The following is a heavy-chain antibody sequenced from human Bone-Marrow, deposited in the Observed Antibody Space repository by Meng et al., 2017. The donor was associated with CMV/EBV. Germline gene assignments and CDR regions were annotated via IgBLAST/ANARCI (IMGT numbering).Heavy chain of an antibody. CDR3: ARHPYSSGWYQQDYFDY. D-gene: IGHD6-19*01. V-gene: IGHV3-48*03. J-gene: IGHJ4*02. Sequence: GESLKISCAGSGFTLSSYDMNWVRQAPGKGLEWVSYTSSDGTTIDHAESVKARFSTSRDNAKNSLYLQINSLRAEDTAVYYCARHPYSSGWYQQDYFDYWGQGTLVTVSS. CDR1: GFTLSSYD. CDR2: TSSDGTTI.